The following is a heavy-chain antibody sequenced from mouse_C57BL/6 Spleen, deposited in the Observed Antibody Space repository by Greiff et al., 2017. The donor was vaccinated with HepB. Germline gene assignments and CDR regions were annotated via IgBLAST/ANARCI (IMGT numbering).Heavy chain of an antibody. CDR3: ARQAYDGTFFDY. J-gene: IGHJ2*01. V-gene: IGHV5-6*01. D-gene: IGHD2-3*01. CDR1: GFTFSSYG. CDR2: ISSGGSYT. Sequence: EVKVVESGGDLVKPGGSLKLSCAASGFTFSSYGMSWVRQTPDKRLEWVATISSGGSYTYYPDSVKGRFTISRDNAKNTLYLQMSSLKSEDTAMYYCARQAYDGTFFDYWGQGTTLTVSS.